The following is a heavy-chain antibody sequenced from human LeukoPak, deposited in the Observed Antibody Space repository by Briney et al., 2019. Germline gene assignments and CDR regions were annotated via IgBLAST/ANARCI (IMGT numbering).Heavy chain of an antibody. J-gene: IGHJ4*02. CDR3: AKAISHYGSSSVVNGGGFDY. CDR1: GFTFSSYG. CDR2: ISYDGSNK. Sequence: SGGSLRLSCAVSGFTFSSYGMHWVRQAPGKGLEWVAVISYDGSNKYYADSVKGRFTISRDNSENTLYLQMNSLRIEDTAVYYCAKAISHYGSSSVVNGGGFDYWGQGTLVTVSS. D-gene: IGHD4-23*01. V-gene: IGHV3-30*18.